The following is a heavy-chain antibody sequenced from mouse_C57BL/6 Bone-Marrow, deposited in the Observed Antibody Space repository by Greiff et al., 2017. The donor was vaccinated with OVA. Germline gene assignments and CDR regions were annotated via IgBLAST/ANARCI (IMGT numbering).Heavy chain of an antibody. CDR1: GFNIKDDY. J-gene: IGHJ3*01. Sequence: EVQLQQSGAELVRPGASVKLSCTASGFNIKDDYMHWVKQRPEQGLEWIGWIDPENGDTEYASKFQGKATITADTSSNTAYLQLSSLTSEDTAVYYCTPFYYGFPDAWFAYWGQGTLVTVSA. D-gene: IGHD2-2*01. CDR2: IDPENGDT. CDR3: TPFYYGFPDAWFAY. V-gene: IGHV14-4*01.